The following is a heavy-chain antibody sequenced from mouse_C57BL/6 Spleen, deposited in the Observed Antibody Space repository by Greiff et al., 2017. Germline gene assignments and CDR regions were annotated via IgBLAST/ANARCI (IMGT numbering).Heavy chain of an antibody. V-gene: IGHV1-64*01. Sequence: VQLQQPGAELVKPGASVKLSCKASGYTFTSYWMHWVKQRPGQGLEWIGMIHPNSGSTNYNEKFKSKATLTVDKSSSTAYMQLSSLSSEDSAVYYCARSGGYGSGYNYAVDYWGQGTSVTVSS. CDR2: IHPNSGST. D-gene: IGHD1-1*01. CDR1: GYTFTSYW. J-gene: IGHJ4*01. CDR3: ARSGGYGSGYNYAVDY.